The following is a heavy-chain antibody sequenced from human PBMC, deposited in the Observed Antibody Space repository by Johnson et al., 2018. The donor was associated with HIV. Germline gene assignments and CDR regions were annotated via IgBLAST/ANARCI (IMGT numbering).Heavy chain of an antibody. D-gene: IGHD6-6*01. Sequence: VQLVESGGGVVQPGRSLRLSCAASGFTFSSYWMSWVRQAPGKGLEWVANIKQDGSEKYYVDSVKGRFTISRDNAKNSLYLQMNSLRVEDTAVYYCAREFRYSSSPAHYAFDIWGQGTMVTVSS. CDR2: IKQDGSEK. CDR3: AREFRYSSSPAHYAFDI. J-gene: IGHJ3*02. V-gene: IGHV3-7*05. CDR1: GFTFSSYW.